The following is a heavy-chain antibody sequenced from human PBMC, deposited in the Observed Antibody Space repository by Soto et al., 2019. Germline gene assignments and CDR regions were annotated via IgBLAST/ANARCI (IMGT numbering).Heavy chain of an antibody. J-gene: IGHJ4*02. CDR2: INPNRGGT. CDR3: ARPLYSGYDKGDFDY. V-gene: IGHV1-2*02. CDR1: GYTFTGYY. Sequence: QVQLVQSGAELKKPGASVKVSCKAAGYTFTGYYMHWVRQAPGQGPEWMGWINPNRGGTNYAKKFQGRVPMTRDTSISTAYMELSRLRSDDTAVYYCARPLYSGYDKGDFDYWGQGTLVTVSS. D-gene: IGHD5-12*01.